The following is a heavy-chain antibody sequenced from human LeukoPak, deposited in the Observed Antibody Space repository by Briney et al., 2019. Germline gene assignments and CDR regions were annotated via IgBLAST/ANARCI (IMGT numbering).Heavy chain of an antibody. CDR2: INPNSGGT. D-gene: IGHD3-10*01. J-gene: IGHJ6*02. CDR1: GYTFTGYY. Sequence: ASVKVSCKASGYTFTGYYMHWVRQAPGQGLEWMGWINPNSGGTNYAQKFQGRVTMTRDTSISTSYMELSRLRSDDTAVYYCARSPAPRGYYGMDVWGQGTTGTVS. CDR3: ARSPAPRGYYGMDV. V-gene: IGHV1-2*02.